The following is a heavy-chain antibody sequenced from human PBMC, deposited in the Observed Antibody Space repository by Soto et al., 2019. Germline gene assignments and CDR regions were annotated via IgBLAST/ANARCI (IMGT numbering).Heavy chain of an antibody. CDR1: GFSFSKYA. Sequence: HPGGSLRLSCAAFGFSFSKYAMHWVRQAPGKGLEWVAVITYDATNEYYADSVKGRFTISRDNSNNTLSLHMSSLRLADTAVYYCARKAVPDFWGQGTLVTVSS. CDR3: ARKAVPDF. D-gene: IGHD6-19*01. V-gene: IGHV3-30-3*01. CDR2: ITYDATNE. J-gene: IGHJ4*02.